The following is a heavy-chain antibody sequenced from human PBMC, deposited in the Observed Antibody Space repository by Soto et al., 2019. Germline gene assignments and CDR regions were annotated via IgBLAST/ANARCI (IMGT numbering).Heavy chain of an antibody. CDR2: IIPIFGTA. V-gene: IGHV1-69*12. D-gene: IGHD5-12*01. Sequence: QVQLGQSGAEVKKPGSSVKVSCKASGGTFSSYAISWVRQAPVQGLEWMGGIIPIFGTANYAQKFQGRVTITADESTSTAYMELSSLRSEDTAVYYCARRVDIVNWFDPWGQGTLVTVSS. J-gene: IGHJ5*02. CDR3: ARRVDIVNWFDP. CDR1: GGTFSSYA.